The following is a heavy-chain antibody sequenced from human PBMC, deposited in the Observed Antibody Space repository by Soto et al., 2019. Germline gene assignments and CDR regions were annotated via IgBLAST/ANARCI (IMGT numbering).Heavy chain of an antibody. CDR3: AKNIDYGYYYYYYMDV. J-gene: IGHJ6*03. CDR2: ISGSGGST. D-gene: IGHD4-17*01. Sequence: GGSLRLSCAASGFTFSSYAMSWVRQAPGKGLEWVSAISGSGGSTYYADSVKGRFTISRDNSKNTLYLQMNSLRAEDTAVYYCAKNIDYGYYYYYYMDVWGKGTTVTVSS. CDR1: GFTFSSYA. V-gene: IGHV3-23*01.